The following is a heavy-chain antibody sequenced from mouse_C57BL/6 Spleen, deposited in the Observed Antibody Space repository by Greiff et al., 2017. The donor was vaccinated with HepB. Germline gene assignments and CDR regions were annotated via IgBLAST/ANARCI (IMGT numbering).Heavy chain of an antibody. CDR1: GYSFTDYN. CDR3: ARMRGITTVEQGFDY. CDR2: INPNYGTT. Sequence: EVQLQQSGPELVKPGASVKISCKASGYSFTDYNMNWVKQSNGKSLEWIGVINPNYGTTSYNQKFKGKATLTVDQSSSTAYMQLNSLTSEGSAVYYCARMRGITTVEQGFDYWGQGTTLTVSS. V-gene: IGHV1-39*01. D-gene: IGHD1-1*01. J-gene: IGHJ2*01.